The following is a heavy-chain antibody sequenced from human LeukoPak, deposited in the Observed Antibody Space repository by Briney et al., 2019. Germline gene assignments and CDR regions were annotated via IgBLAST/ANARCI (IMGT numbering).Heavy chain of an antibody. D-gene: IGHD5-18*01. J-gene: IGHJ4*02. CDR3: AKGELGLWFDY. CDR2: ISYDGSNK. CDR1: RLTFSSYG. Sequence: PGRSLRLSCAASRLTFSSYGMHWVRQAPGKGLEWVALISYDGSNKYYADSVKGRFTISRDNSKNTLYLQMNSLRAEDTAVYYCAKGELGLWFDYWGQGTLVTVSS. V-gene: IGHV3-30*18.